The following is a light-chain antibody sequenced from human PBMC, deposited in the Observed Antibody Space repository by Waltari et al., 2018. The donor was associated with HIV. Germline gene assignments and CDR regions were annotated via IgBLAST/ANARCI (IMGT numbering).Light chain of an antibody. Sequence: EIQMTQSPSSLSVSVGDRVTITCRTSQGVRNDLGWYQQKPGQAPKRLIYAASSMQSGIPASFSGSGSGTEFTLTISSLQPEDFAIYYCLQHNSYPRSFGGGTKVEIK. CDR3: LQHNSYPRS. CDR2: AAS. V-gene: IGKV1-17*01. CDR1: QGVRND. J-gene: IGKJ4*01.